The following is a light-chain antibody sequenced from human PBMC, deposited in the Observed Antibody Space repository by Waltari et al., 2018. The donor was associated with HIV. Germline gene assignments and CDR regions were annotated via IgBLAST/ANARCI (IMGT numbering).Light chain of an antibody. J-gene: IGKJ5*01. Sequence: EIVLTQSPATLSLSPGERATLPCRASQSVSSYLAWYQQKPGQAPRLLIYYASIRATGIPARFSGSGSGTDFTLTISSLEPEDFAVYYCQQRSNWPPAFGQGTRLEIK. CDR2: YAS. CDR3: QQRSNWPPA. V-gene: IGKV3-11*01. CDR1: QSVSSY.